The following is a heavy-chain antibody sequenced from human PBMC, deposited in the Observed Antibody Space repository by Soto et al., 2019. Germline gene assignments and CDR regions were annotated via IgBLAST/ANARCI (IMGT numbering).Heavy chain of an antibody. CDR3: AKDPPDITGTTRVVDAFDI. J-gene: IGHJ3*02. CDR1: GFTFSSYA. Sequence: GGSLRLSCAASGFTFSSYAMSWVRQAPGKGLEWVSAISGSGGSTYYADSVKGRFTISRDNSKNTLYLQMNSLRAEDTAVYYSAKDPPDITGTTRVVDAFDIWGQGTMVTVSS. V-gene: IGHV3-23*01. D-gene: IGHD1-20*01. CDR2: ISGSGGST.